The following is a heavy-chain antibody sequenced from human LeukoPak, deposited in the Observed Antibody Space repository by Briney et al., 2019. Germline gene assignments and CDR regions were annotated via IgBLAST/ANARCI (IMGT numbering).Heavy chain of an antibody. D-gene: IGHD1-7*01. CDR3: ARLIPETTTAFDI. Sequence: ASETLSLTCSVSGGSISGYYWTWIRQPAGKGLEWIGRVYTSGSTHYNPSLKTRLTMSVDTSKNQFSLKLSSVTAADTAVYYVARLIPETTTAFDIWGQGTMVTVSS. CDR2: VYTSGST. V-gene: IGHV4-4*07. J-gene: IGHJ3*02. CDR1: GGSISGYY.